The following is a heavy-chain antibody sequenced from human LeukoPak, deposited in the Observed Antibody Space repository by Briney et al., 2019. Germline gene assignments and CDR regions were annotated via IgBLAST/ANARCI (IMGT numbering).Heavy chain of an antibody. CDR2: INPNIGVT. Sequence: ASVKVSCKASRYTFTGYYMHSVPQAPGQRLEVMGWINPNIGVTNYAQKFQGRVTMTRHTSISTAYMELSRVRSEDTAVYYCARSGWSSGWSDNFDYWGQGNLVTVSS. J-gene: IGHJ4*02. D-gene: IGHD6-19*01. CDR1: RYTFTGYY. V-gene: IGHV1-2*02. CDR3: ARSGWSSGWSDNFDY.